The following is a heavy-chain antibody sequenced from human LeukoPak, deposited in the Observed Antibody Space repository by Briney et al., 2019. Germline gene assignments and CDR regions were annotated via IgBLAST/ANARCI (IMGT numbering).Heavy chain of an antibody. CDR2: IYYSGST. J-gene: IGHJ4*02. CDR3: ARDKYVYGSGSIFDY. CDR1: GGSISSYY. V-gene: IGHV4-59*12. Sequence: SETLSLTYTVSGGSISSYYWSWIRQPPGKGLEWIGYIYYSGSTNYNPSLKSRVTISVDTSKNQFSLKLSSVTAADTAVYYCARDKYVYGSGSIFDYWGQGTLVTVSS. D-gene: IGHD3-10*01.